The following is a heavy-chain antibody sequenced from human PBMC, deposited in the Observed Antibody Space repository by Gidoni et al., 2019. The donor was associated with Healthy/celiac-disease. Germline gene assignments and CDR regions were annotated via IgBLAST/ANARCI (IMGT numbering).Heavy chain of an antibody. CDR1: GFTFSSYA. CDR2: ISYDGSNK. D-gene: IGHD6-19*01. CDR3: AREGSIAVAGTRASDAFDI. J-gene: IGHJ3*02. Sequence: QMQLVESGGGVVQPGRSLRLSCAASGFTFSSYAMHWVRQAPGKGLEWVAVISYDGSNKYYADSVKGRFTISRDNSKNTLYLQMNSLRAEDTAVYYCAREGSIAVAGTRASDAFDIWGQGTMVTVSS. V-gene: IGHV3-30*01.